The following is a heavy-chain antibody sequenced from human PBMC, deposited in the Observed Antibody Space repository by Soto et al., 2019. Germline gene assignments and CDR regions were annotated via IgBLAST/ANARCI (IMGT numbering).Heavy chain of an antibody. D-gene: IGHD3-16*01. J-gene: IGHJ4*02. CDR3: ARGWGLVS. Sequence: QMEQSGAEVRKPGSSVKVSCKPSGGSLTSYPMAWVRQAPGQGFEWMGGIIPIHGTTEYAQKFQGRVTITADESTNRATLEMTGLTSEDTAVYYCARGWGLVSWGQGTLVTASS. CDR2: IIPIHGTT. CDR1: GGSLTSYP. V-gene: IGHV1-69*01.